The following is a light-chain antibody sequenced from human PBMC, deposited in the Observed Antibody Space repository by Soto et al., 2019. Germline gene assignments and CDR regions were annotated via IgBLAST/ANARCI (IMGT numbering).Light chain of an antibody. CDR1: QSASSSY. Sequence: EIVSTQSPGTLSLSPGERATLSCRASQSASSSYLAWYQQRPGQAPRLLIYGASSRATGIPDRFSGSGSGTEFTLTISSRQPDDFATYYCQQYNSYSWTFGQGTKVDIK. CDR2: GAS. V-gene: IGKV3-20*01. CDR3: QQYNSYSWT. J-gene: IGKJ1*01.